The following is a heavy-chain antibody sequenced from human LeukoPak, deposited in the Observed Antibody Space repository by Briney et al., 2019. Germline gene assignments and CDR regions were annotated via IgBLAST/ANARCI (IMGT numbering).Heavy chain of an antibody. Sequence: SETLSLTCTVSGGSISSYYWSWIRQPPGKGLEWIGYIYNSGSTKHNPSLKSRVTISVDTSKNQFSLKPSSVTAADTAVYYCARVGEGSYYNIFDYWGQGTLVTVSS. J-gene: IGHJ4*02. CDR3: ARVGEGSYYNIFDY. CDR2: IYNSGST. D-gene: IGHD3-10*01. V-gene: IGHV4-59*01. CDR1: GGSISSYY.